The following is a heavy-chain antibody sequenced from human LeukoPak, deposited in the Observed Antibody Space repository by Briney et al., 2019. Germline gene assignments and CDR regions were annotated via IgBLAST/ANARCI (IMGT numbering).Heavy chain of an antibody. V-gene: IGHV3-23*01. Sequence: PGGSLRLSCAASGSTFSTYAMSWVRQAPGKGLEWVSAISGSGHSTFYADSVKGRFTISSDSSKNTLYLQMNSLRAEDTAVYYCVKRRGESSGWGAFDIWGQGTMVTVSS. CDR2: ISGSGHST. D-gene: IGHD6-19*01. CDR1: GSTFSTYA. J-gene: IGHJ3*02. CDR3: VKRRGESSGWGAFDI.